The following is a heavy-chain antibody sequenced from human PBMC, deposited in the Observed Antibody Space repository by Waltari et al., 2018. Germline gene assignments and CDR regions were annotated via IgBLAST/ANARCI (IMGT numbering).Heavy chain of an antibody. V-gene: IGHV3-74*01. D-gene: IGHD2-21*01. CDR3: ARGIGDY. J-gene: IGHJ4*02. Sequence: EVQLVESGGGLVQPGGSLRLSCAASGFTFSSYWMHWVRQTPGKGLVWVSRINNDGILTTYADSVKGRFTISRDNAKNTLYLHMNSLRAEDTAVYYCARGIGDYWGQGTLVTVSS. CDR2: INNDGILT. CDR1: GFTFSSYW.